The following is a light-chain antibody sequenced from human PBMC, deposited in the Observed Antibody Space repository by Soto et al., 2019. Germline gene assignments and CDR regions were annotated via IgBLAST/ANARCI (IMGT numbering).Light chain of an antibody. CDR3: QQTYSAPPT. V-gene: IGKV1-39*01. CDR1: QIISTY. J-gene: IGKJ1*01. Sequence: DIQMTQSPSSLSASVGDRVTITCRASQIISTYLNWYQQRAGLAPRLLIYAASSLQSGVPPRFSGSGSGTDFTLTTSSLQPEDFATYFCQQTYSAPPTLGQGTKVDIK. CDR2: AAS.